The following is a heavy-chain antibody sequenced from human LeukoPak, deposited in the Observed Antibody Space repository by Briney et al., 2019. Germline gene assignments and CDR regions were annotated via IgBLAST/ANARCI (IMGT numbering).Heavy chain of an antibody. CDR3: ARAPQIGYSYGYFDY. J-gene: IGHJ4*02. CDR2: ISSSGSTI. V-gene: IGHV3-11*01. Sequence: NPGGSLRLSCAASGFTFSDYYMSWIRQAPGKGLEWVSYISSSGSTICYADSVKGRFTISRDNAKNSLYLQMNSLRAEDTAVYYCARAPQIGYSYGYFDYWGQGTLVTVSS. D-gene: IGHD5-18*01. CDR1: GFTFSDYY.